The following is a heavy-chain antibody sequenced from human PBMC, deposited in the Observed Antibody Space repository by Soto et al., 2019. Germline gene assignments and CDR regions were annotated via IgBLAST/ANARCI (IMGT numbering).Heavy chain of an antibody. CDR1: GYSFTSYW. Sequence: GESLKISCKGSGYSFTSYWIGWVRQMPGKGLEWMGIIYPGDSDTRYSPSFQGQVTISADKSISTAYLQWSSLKASDTAMYYCARFAHIGGGQYKYCSSTSCPSGMDVWGQGTTVTVSS. CDR3: ARFAHIGGGQYKYCSSTSCPSGMDV. V-gene: IGHV5-51*01. J-gene: IGHJ6*02. CDR2: IYPGDSDT. D-gene: IGHD2-2*01.